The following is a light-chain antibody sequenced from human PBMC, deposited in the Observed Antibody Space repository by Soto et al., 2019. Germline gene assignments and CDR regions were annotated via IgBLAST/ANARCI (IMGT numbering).Light chain of an antibody. V-gene: IGKV3-20*01. J-gene: IGKJ2*01. CDR1: QSVSSSY. CDR3: QQYGSSPGT. Sequence: EIVLTQSPGTLSLSPGERATLSCRASQSVSSSYLAWYKQKPGQAPRLLMYGTSSRATGIPDRFSGSGSGTDFTLTISRLEPEDFAVYYCQQYGSSPGTFGQGTKVDIK. CDR2: GTS.